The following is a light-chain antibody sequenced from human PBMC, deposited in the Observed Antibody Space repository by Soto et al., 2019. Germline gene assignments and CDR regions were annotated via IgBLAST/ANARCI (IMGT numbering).Light chain of an antibody. Sequence: QSALTQPASVSGSRGQAITISCTGTSSDVGGYNYVSWYQQHPGKAPKLMIYEVSNLPSGVSNRFSGSKSGTTASLTISGLQAEGEADFYCSSYTSSSTRVFGGGTQLPVL. CDR1: SSDVGGYNY. V-gene: IGLV2-14*01. J-gene: IGLJ3*02. CDR2: EVS. CDR3: SSYTSSSTRV.